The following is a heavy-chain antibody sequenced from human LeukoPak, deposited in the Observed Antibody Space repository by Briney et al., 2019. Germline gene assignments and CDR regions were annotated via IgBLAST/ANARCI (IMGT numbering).Heavy chain of an antibody. CDR1: GFTFSSYV. D-gene: IGHD6-19*01. CDR2: ISSNGGNT. Sequence: GGSLRLSCSASGFTFSSYVMHWVRQAPGKGLEHVSAISSNGGNTYYAGSVKGRFTISRDNSKNTLYLQMSSLRAEDTAVYYCVKSWGYNSGRYDYWGQGTLVSVSS. CDR3: VKSWGYNSGRYDY. V-gene: IGHV3-64D*06. J-gene: IGHJ4*02.